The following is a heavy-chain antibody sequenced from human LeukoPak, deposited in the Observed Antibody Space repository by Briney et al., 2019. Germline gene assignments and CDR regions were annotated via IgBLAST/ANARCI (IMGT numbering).Heavy chain of an antibody. CDR1: GGSITGYY. Sequence: SETLSLTCTVSGGSITGYYWTWIRQPAGKGLEWIGRIYTSGSTNYNPSLKSRVTMSVDTSKNQFSLKLSSVTAADTAVYYCARGDVGGLAYCGGDCQASYYYYGMDVWGQGTTVTVSS. CDR2: IYTSGST. D-gene: IGHD2-21*02. J-gene: IGHJ6*02. V-gene: IGHV4-4*07. CDR3: ARGDVGGLAYCGGDCQASYYYYGMDV.